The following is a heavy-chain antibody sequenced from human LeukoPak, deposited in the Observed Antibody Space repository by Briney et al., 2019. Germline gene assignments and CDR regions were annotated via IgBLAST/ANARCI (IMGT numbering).Heavy chain of an antibody. CDR1: GFTFSSYA. J-gene: IGHJ4*02. D-gene: IGHD3-22*01. CDR3: AKPPVYYYDSSGYYDY. Sequence: GGSLRLSCAASGFTFSSYAMSWVRQAPGKGLEWVSAISGSGGSTYYADSVEGRFTISRDNSKNTLYLQMNSLRAEDTAVYYCAKPPVYYYDSSGYYDYWGQGTLVTVSS. V-gene: IGHV3-23*01. CDR2: ISGSGGST.